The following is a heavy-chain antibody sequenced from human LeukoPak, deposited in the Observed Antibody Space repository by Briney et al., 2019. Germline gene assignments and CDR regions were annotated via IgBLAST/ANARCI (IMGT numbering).Heavy chain of an antibody. J-gene: IGHJ5*02. Sequence: PSETLSLTCSVSGDSMSGYYWSWIRQPPGKGLEWIGYMYYSGTTNYNPSLKSRVTISADTSKNHFSLKLYSVTDADTAVYYCARHDNYPGFGRGFDPWGQGFLVTVTS. CDR2: MYYSGTT. V-gene: IGHV4-59*08. D-gene: IGHD1-14*01. CDR3: ARHDNYPGFGRGFDP. CDR1: GDSMSGYY.